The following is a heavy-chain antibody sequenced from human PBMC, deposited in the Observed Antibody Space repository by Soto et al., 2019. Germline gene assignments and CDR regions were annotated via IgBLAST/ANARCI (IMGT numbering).Heavy chain of an antibody. CDR3: ARTARYSVPYGMDV. Sequence: QVQLVQSGAEVKKPGSSVKVSCKASGGTFSSYAISRVRQAPGQGLEWMGGIIPIFGTANYAQKFQGRVTITADESTSTAYMELSSLRSEDTAVYYCARTARYSVPYGMDVWGQGTTVTVSS. V-gene: IGHV1-69*01. CDR2: IIPIFGTA. D-gene: IGHD5-12*01. CDR1: GGTFSSYA. J-gene: IGHJ6*02.